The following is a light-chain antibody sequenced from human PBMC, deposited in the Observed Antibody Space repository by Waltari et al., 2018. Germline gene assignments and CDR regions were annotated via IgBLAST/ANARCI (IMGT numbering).Light chain of an antibody. V-gene: IGLV1-44*01. J-gene: IGLJ2*01. CDR1: GSKIGSNS. CDR2: SNN. Sequence: QSVLTQPPSASGTPGQRVTISCSGTGSKIGSNSVNWYQQIPGTAPKVLIDSNNQRPSGVPGRFSGSKSGTSASLAIRGLQSEDEADYYCATWDDSLNGLVFGGGTRLTVL. CDR3: ATWDDSLNGLV.